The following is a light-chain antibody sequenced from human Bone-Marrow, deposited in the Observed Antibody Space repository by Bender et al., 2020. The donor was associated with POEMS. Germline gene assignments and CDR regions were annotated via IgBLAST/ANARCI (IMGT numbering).Light chain of an antibody. J-gene: IGLJ2*01. Sequence: QSVLTQPPSASGTPGQSVIISCSGGDSNIGRNYVHWYQHLPGSAPRLVVYSNYQRPSGVPARFSGSKSGNAASLTISGLQAEDEADYYCFSYAGGVVFGGGTKLTVL. CDR3: FSYAGGVV. V-gene: IGLV1-44*01. CDR1: DSNIGRNY. CDR2: SNY.